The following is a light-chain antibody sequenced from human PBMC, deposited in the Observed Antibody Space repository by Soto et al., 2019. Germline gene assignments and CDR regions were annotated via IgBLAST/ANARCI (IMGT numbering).Light chain of an antibody. Sequence: IVLKQSPATLSVSPGERVILSRSASQSVDISLAWYQQTPGQAPRLLIYGASTRATDMPGTFSGRGSGTEFTLTITSLRPEDFGVYYCQQYRSWPRTFGQGTKV. V-gene: IGKV3-15*01. J-gene: IGKJ1*01. CDR1: QSVDIS. CDR2: GAS. CDR3: QQYRSWPRT.